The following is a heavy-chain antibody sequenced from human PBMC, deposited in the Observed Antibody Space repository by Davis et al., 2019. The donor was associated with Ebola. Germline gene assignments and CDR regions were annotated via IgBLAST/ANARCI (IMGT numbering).Heavy chain of an antibody. D-gene: IGHD3-10*01. V-gene: IGHV1-18*01. Sequence: SVKVSCKASGYSFTSYGISWVRQAPGQGLEWMGWISGYEDNTNYAPRFQGRITLTKDRATSTVYMELRSLTSDDTAVYYCARDLATSSGAHFFYFGMDVWGEGTSVAVSS. CDR3: ARDLATSSGAHFFYFGMDV. CDR1: GYSFTSYG. CDR2: ISGYEDNT. J-gene: IGHJ6*04.